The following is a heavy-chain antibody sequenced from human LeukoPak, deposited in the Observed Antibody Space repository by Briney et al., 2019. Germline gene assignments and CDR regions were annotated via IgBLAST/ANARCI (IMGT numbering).Heavy chain of an antibody. V-gene: IGHV4-4*02. D-gene: IGHD3-9*01. Sequence: SGTLSLTCGVSGGFIINGKWWSWVRQPPGKGLEWIGEISHSGSPNYNPSLKGRLTVSVDTAKNQFSLKLSSVTAADTAVYYCARDSIAGYSLSWWGQGALVTVSS. J-gene: IGHJ4*02. CDR1: GGFIINGKW. CDR3: ARDSIAGYSLSW. CDR2: ISHSGSP.